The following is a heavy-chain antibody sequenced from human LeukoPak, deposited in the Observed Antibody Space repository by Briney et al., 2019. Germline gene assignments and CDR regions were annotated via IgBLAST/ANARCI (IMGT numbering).Heavy chain of an antibody. CDR1: GFTFSSYA. Sequence: PGGSLRLSCAASGFTFSSYAMSWVRQAPGKGLDWVSAISGSGGSTYYADSVKGRFTISRDSSKSTLYLQINSLRAEDTAVYYCAKEGVPGRGLSWFDPWGQGTLVTVSS. CDR2: ISGSGGST. CDR3: AKEGVPGRGLSWFDP. D-gene: IGHD2-2*01. J-gene: IGHJ5*02. V-gene: IGHV3-23*01.